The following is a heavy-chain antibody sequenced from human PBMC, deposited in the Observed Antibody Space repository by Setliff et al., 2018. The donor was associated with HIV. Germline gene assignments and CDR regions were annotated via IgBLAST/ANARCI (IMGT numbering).Heavy chain of an antibody. V-gene: IGHV1-69*06. J-gene: IGHJ6*02. CDR1: GGTFNSYA. D-gene: IGHD3-10*01. CDR2: IIPVFGTA. Sequence: SVKVSCKASGGTFNSYAINWVRQAPGQGLEWMGGIIPVFGTANYAQNFQGRVTITADKSTSTAYMELSSLRSEDTAVYYCARGSDSGSYSYYYGMDVWGQGTTVTVSS. CDR3: ARGSDSGSYSYYYGMDV.